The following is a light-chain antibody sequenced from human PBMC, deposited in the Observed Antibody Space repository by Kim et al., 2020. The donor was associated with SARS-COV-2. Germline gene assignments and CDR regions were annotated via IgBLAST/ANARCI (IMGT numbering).Light chain of an antibody. Sequence: ELTQPPSASGTPGQTVTISCSGGDSNIGRTFVYWYQQLPGTAPKLLIYANYQRPSGVPDRFSASKSGTSASLAISGLQSEDEADYYCAAWDDNLSGRLFGGETQLTVL. CDR3: AAWDDNLSGRL. CDR2: ANY. CDR1: DSNIGRTF. V-gene: IGLV1-47*02. J-gene: IGLJ3*02.